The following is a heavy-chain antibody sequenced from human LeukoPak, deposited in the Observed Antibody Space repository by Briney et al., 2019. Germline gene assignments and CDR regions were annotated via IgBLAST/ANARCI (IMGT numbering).Heavy chain of an antibody. D-gene: IGHD2-2*01. CDR3: AKVPSLSSYYFDY. Sequence: SGGSLRLSCAASGFTFSTFAMIWVRQPPGKGLEWVSSIFPSGDEIHYADSVRGRFTISRDNSKSTLSLQMNSLRAEDTAIYYCAKVPSLSSYYFDYWGQGTLVTVSS. CDR1: GFTFSTFA. J-gene: IGHJ4*02. V-gene: IGHV3-23*01. CDR2: IFPSGDEI.